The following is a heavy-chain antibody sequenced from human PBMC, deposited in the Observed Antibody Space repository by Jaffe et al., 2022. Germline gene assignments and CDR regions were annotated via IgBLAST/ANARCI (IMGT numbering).Heavy chain of an antibody. CDR1: GYSISSGYY. J-gene: IGHJ4*02. CDR3: ARGQQPLGYFDY. V-gene: IGHV4-38-2*01. D-gene: IGHD3-10*01. CDR2: IYHSGST. Sequence: QVQLQESGPGLVKPSETLSLTCAVSGYSISSGYYWGWIRQPPGKGLEWIGSIYHSGSTYYNPSLKSRVTISVDTSKNQFSLKLSSVTAADTAVYYCARGQQPLGYFDYWGQGTLVTVSS.